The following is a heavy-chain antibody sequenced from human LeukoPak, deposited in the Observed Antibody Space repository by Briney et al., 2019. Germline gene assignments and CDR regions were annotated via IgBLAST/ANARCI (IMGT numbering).Heavy chain of an antibody. CDR3: ARDHYSSSWLNREGFQH. CDR2: IYHSGST. V-gene: IGHV4-30-2*05. D-gene: IGHD6-13*01. J-gene: IGHJ1*01. Sequence: PSQTLSLTCTVSGGSISSGGYYWSWIRQPPGKGLEWIGYIYHSGSTYYNPSLKSRVTISVDTSKNQFSLKLSSVTAADTAVYYCARDHYSSSWLNREGFQHWGQGTLVTVSS. CDR1: GGSISSGGYY.